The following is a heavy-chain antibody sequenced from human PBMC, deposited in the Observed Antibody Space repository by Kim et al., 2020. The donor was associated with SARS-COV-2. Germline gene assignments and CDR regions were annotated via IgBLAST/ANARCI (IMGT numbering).Heavy chain of an antibody. CDR1: GFTFSSYS. CDR2: ISSSSSTI. CDR3: ARSGPPPTSIWFGELLYPNDY. Sequence: GGSLRLSCAASGFTFSSYSMNWVRQAPGKGLEWVSYISSSSSTIYYADSVKGRFTISRDNAKNSLYLQMNSLRDEDTAVYYCARSGPPPTSIWFGELLYPNDYWGQGTLVTVSS. D-gene: IGHD3-10*01. J-gene: IGHJ4*02. V-gene: IGHV3-48*02.